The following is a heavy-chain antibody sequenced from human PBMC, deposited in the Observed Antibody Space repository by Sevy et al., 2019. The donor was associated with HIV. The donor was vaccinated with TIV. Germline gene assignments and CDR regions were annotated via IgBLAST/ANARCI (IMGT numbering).Heavy chain of an antibody. CDR1: GFTFSSYS. D-gene: IGHD1-26*01. V-gene: IGHV3-21*01. CDR3: ARDEVGGSYWEFDY. J-gene: IGHJ4*02. CDR2: ISTSSSYI. Sequence: GGSLRLSCAASGFTFSSYSMNWVRQAPGKGLEWVSSISTSSSYIYYADSVKGRFTISRDNAKNSLYLQMNSLRAEDTAVYSCARDEVGGSYWEFDYWGQGTLVTVSS.